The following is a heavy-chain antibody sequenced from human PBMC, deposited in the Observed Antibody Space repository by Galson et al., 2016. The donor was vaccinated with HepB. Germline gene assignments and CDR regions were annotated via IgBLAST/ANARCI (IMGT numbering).Heavy chain of an antibody. D-gene: IGHD2-2*01. CDR1: GFTFSNYW. CDR2: MKLDGSKE. CDR3: ARDRSYCSGTRCYDVFDI. V-gene: IGHV3-7*03. Sequence: SLRLSCAASGFTFSNYWMTWVRQAPGKGLEWAVNMKLDGSKEHYVDSVEGRFSISRDSAKNSVYLQMNSLRAEDTAVYYCARDRSYCSGTRCYDVFDIWGQGTMVTVSS. J-gene: IGHJ3*02.